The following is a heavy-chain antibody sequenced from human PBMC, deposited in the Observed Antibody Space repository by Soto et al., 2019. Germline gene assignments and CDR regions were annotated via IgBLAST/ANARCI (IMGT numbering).Heavy chain of an antibody. CDR2: MNPNSGNT. CDR1: GYTFTSYD. J-gene: IGHJ4*02. D-gene: IGHD6-19*01. CDR3: GRGIAVAGVVDY. Sequence: ASVKVSCKASGYTFTSYDINWVRQATGQGLEWMGWMNPNSGNTGYAQKFQGRVTMTRNTSISTAYMELSSLRSEDTAVYYCGRGIAVAGVVDYWGQGTLVTVSS. V-gene: IGHV1-8*01.